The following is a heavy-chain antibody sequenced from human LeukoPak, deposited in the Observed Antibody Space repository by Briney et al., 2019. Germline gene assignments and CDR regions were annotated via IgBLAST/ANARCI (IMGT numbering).Heavy chain of an antibody. Sequence: ASETLSLTCTVSGGSISSYYWSWIRQPPGKGLGWIGYIYYSGSTNYNPSLKSRVTISVDTSKNQFSLKLSSVTAADTAVYYCARRGVGRGAVDYWGQGTLVTVSS. J-gene: IGHJ4*02. CDR2: IYYSGST. V-gene: IGHV4-59*08. D-gene: IGHD5-12*01. CDR3: ARRGVGRGAVDY. CDR1: GGSISSYY.